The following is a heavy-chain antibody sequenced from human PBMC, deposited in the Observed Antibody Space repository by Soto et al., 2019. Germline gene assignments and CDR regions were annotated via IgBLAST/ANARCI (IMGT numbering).Heavy chain of an antibody. CDR3: AKSAPMDAGDKYYYDF. J-gene: IGHJ4*02. D-gene: IGHD4-17*01. V-gene: IGHV1-69*13. CDR1: GGTFSTFG. Sequence: SVKVSCKASGGTFSTFGISWVRQAPGQGLEWMGGIIPFFGTARYSQKFEDRITITADESTNTVYMDLRSLTSEDTAIYYCAKSAPMDAGDKYYYDFWGQGSLVTVAS. CDR2: IIPFFGTA.